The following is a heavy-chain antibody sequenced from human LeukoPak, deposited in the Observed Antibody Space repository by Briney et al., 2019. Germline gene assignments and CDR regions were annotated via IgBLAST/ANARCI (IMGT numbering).Heavy chain of an antibody. J-gene: IGHJ4*02. V-gene: IGHV5-51*01. CDR3: ARHYPEGGYNYVDY. Sequence: GESLKISCSGSGYSFTTYWIDRVRQMPGKGLEWIGIIYPGDSDTRYSPSFQGQVTILVDKSISTAYLQWSSLKASDTAMYYCARHYPEGGYNYVDYWGQGTLVTVSS. CDR1: GYSFTTYW. D-gene: IGHD5-24*01. CDR2: IYPGDSDT.